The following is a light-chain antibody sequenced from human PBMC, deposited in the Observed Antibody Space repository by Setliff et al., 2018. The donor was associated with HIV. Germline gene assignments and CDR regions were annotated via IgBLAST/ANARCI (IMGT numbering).Light chain of an antibody. CDR2: EKS. V-gene: IGKV1-17*03. J-gene: IGKJ1*01. CDR3: LQHNIFPRT. Sequence: DIRMTQSPPAMSASVGDRVTITCRASQDLRNYLAWFQQKPGEVPKRLIYEKSILQDGVPSRFSASGSGAEFTLTISSLQPEDFATYYCLQHNIFPRTFGQGTKVDIK. CDR1: QDLRNY.